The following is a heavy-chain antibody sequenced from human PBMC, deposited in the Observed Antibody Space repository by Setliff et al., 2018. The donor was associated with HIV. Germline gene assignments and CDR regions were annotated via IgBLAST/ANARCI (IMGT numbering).Heavy chain of an antibody. D-gene: IGHD3-22*01. Sequence: SETLSLTCSVTGGSIINYFWGWIRMPPGKGLEWIGYIYYSGNTNYNPSFKSRVTISVDTSKNQFSLRVNSVTAADTAVYYCARSLVPSGYYYGRHAFDIWGQGTKVTVSS. CDR1: GGSIINYF. J-gene: IGHJ3*02. CDR2: IYYSGNT. V-gene: IGHV4-59*08. CDR3: ARSLVPSGYYYGRHAFDI.